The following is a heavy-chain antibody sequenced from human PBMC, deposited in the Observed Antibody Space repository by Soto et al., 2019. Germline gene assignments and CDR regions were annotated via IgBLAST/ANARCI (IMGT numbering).Heavy chain of an antibody. D-gene: IGHD4-17*01. CDR3: ARGSLATVSPYYYYGIDV. Sequence: PGGSLRLSCAASGFTFSSYSMNWVRQAPGKGLEWVSSISSSSSYIYYADSVKGRFTISRDNAKNSLYLQMNSLRAEDTAVYYCARGSLATVSPYYYYGIDVWGQGTTVTVSS. J-gene: IGHJ6*02. V-gene: IGHV3-21*01. CDR2: ISSSSSYI. CDR1: GFTFSSYS.